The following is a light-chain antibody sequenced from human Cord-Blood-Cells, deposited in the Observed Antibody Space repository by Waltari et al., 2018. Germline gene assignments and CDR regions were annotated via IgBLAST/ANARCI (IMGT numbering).Light chain of an antibody. CDR1: QSVLYSSNNKNY. Sequence: DIVITQSPDYLVVSLGERATINCKSSQSVLYSSNNKNYLAGYQQKPGQPPKLLIYWSSTRESGVPERLSGSGSGTEFTLPISSLQAEDVAVYYCQQYYSTPRTFGQGTKVEIK. J-gene: IGKJ1*01. CDR3: QQYYSTPRT. CDR2: WSS. V-gene: IGKV4-1*01.